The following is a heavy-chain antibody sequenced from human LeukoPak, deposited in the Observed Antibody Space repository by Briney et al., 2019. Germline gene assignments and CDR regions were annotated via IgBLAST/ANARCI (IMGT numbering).Heavy chain of an antibody. CDR3: AKGYSGSGTYMYYFDY. CDR2: ITYSGGST. D-gene: IGHD3-10*01. Sequence: PGGPLRVSCAASGFSFSDYAMNWVRQAPGMGLEWVSTITYSGGSTYYAESVKGRFTISRDNSKNTLHLQMNSLRAEDMAVYYCAKGYSGSGTYMYYFDYWGQGTLVTVSS. CDR1: GFSFSDYA. V-gene: IGHV3-23*01. J-gene: IGHJ4*02.